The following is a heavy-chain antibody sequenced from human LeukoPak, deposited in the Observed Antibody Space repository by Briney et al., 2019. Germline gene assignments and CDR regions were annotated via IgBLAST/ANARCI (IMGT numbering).Heavy chain of an antibody. J-gene: IGHJ4*02. V-gene: IGHV4-39*01. D-gene: IGHD3-16*01. Sequence: SETLSLTCNVSGASFSSTTYYWAWIRQPPGKGLEWIGSIYSGGSTFYNPSLMGRVTISVDTSKNQFSLMLNSVTAADTAVYFCARPHHHYDTDTSVTTAFYFDYWGQGTLVTVSS. CDR2: IYSGGST. CDR1: GASFSSTTYY. CDR3: ARPHHHYDTDTSVTTAFYFDY.